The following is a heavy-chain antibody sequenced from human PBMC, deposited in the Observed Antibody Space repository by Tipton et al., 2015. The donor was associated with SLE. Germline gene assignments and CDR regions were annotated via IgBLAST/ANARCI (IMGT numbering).Heavy chain of an antibody. CDR1: VGPLTRGRYY. V-gene: IGHV4-61*09. CDR2: IYTTGST. J-gene: IGHJ4*02. Sequence: TLSLTCTVSVGPLTRGRYYWSWIRQPAGKGLEWIGHIYTTGSTNYSPSLKIRVTISFDTSETQFSLKLASVTIADTAVYYCARVSSGTNYAIESWGQGTLVTVSS. CDR3: ARVSSGTNYAIES. D-gene: IGHD4/OR15-4a*01.